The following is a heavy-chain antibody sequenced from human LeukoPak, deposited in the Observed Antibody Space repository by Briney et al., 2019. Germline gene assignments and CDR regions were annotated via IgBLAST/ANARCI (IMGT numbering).Heavy chain of an antibody. Sequence: GGSLRLSCAASGFTFSSYGMHWVRQAPGKGLEWVAVIWYDGSNKYYADSVKGRFTISRDNSKNTLYLQMNSLRAEDTAVYYCARTARGGSWYSKAAFGYYGMDVWGQGTTVTVSS. CDR2: IWYDGSNK. D-gene: IGHD6-13*01. V-gene: IGHV3-33*01. CDR1: GFTFSSYG. J-gene: IGHJ6*02. CDR3: ARTARGGSWYSKAAFGYYGMDV.